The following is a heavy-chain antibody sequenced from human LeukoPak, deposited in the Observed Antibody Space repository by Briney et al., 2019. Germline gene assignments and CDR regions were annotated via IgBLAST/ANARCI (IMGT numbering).Heavy chain of an antibody. CDR3: ARGGDSSNWYPGYFDY. CDR2: IKSDGSST. J-gene: IGHJ4*02. V-gene: IGHV3-74*01. CDR1: GFTFSNYW. Sequence: PGGSLRLSCAASGFTFSNYWMHWVRQASGKGPVWVSRIKSDGSSTRFADSVQGRFTISRDNGKNTLYLQMNSLRAEDTAVYYCARGGDSSNWYPGYFDYWGQGALVTVSS. D-gene: IGHD6-13*01.